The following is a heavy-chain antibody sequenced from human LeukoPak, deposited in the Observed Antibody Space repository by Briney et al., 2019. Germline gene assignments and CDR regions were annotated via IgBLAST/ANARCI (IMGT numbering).Heavy chain of an antibody. D-gene: IGHD3-10*01. Sequence: SETLSVTCAVYGGSFSGYYWTWIRQPPGKGLEWIGEINHSESTNYNPSLKSRVTISVDTSKNQFSLRLGSLTAADTAVYYCVSEVGRGAEYLMFDYWGQGTLVTVSS. CDR1: GGSFSGYY. V-gene: IGHV4-34*06. J-gene: IGHJ4*02. CDR2: INHSEST. CDR3: VSEVGRGAEYLMFDY.